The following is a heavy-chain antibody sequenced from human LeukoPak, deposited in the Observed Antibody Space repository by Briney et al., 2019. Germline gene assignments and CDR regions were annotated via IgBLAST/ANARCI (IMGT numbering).Heavy chain of an antibody. CDR1: GYTLTELS. Sequence: ASVKVSCKVSGYTLTELSMHWVRQAPGKGLEWMGGFDPEDGETIYAQKFQGRVTITADESTSTAYMELSSLRSEDTAVYYCARDRQSRAYYYGMDVWGQGTTVTVSS. CDR3: ARDRQSRAYYYGMDV. CDR2: FDPEDGET. V-gene: IGHV1-24*01. J-gene: IGHJ6*02. D-gene: IGHD3-10*01.